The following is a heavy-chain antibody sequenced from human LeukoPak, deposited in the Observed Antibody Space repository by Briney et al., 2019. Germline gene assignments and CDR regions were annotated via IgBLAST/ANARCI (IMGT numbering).Heavy chain of an antibody. J-gene: IGHJ5*02. Sequence: GGSLRLSCAASGFTFSSYGMHWVRQAPGKGLEWVAVIWYDGSNKYYADSVKGRFTISRDNSKNTLYLQMNSLRAEDTAVYYCARDSVMAGNWFDPWGQGTLVTVSS. CDR2: IWYDGSNK. D-gene: IGHD2-21*01. CDR3: ARDSVMAGNWFDP. CDR1: GFTFSSYG. V-gene: IGHV3-33*01.